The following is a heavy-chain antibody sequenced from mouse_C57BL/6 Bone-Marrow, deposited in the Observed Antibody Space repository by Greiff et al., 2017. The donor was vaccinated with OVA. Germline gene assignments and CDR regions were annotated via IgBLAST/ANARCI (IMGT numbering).Heavy chain of an antibody. J-gene: IGHJ2*01. CDR2: ISYDGSN. CDR3: ARDPTVVPFDY. V-gene: IGHV3-6*01. Sequence: ESGPGLVKPSQSLSLTCSVTGYSITSGYYWNWIRQFPGNKLEWMGYISYDGSNNYNPSLKNRISITRDTSKNQFFLKLNSVTTEDTATYYCARDPTVVPFDYWGQGTTLTVSS. D-gene: IGHD1-1*01. CDR1: GYSITSGYY.